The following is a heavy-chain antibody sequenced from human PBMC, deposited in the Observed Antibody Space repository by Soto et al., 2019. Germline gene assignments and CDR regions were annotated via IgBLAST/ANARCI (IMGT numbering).Heavy chain of an antibody. D-gene: IGHD6-19*01. J-gene: IGHJ6*02. CDR2: IYYSGSP. V-gene: IGHV4-39*01. CDR3: AVAAASVAGASGSYYYYGMDV. Sequence: PSETLSLTCTVSGGSISSGSYYWGWIRQPPGKGLEWIGYIYYSGSPYYNPSLKSRVTISVDTSKNQFSLKLSSVTAADTAVYYCAVAAASVAGASGSYYYYGMDVWGQGTTVTVSS. CDR1: GGSISSGSYY.